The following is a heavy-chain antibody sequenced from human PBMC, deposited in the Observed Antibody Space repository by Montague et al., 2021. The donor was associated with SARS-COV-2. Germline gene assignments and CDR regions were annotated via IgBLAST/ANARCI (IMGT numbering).Heavy chain of an antibody. J-gene: IGHJ3*02. V-gene: IGHV6-1*01. D-gene: IGHD2-15*01. Sequence: CGISGDSVSSNTATWNWIRQSPSRGLEWLGRTYYRSKWYHDYVVSLKSRITINPDTSKNQFSLQLSSVAPEDTAVFYCARTTTRMLYPENAFDIWGQGTMVTVSS. CDR2: TYYRSKWYH. CDR3: ARTTTRMLYPENAFDI. CDR1: GDSVSSNTAT.